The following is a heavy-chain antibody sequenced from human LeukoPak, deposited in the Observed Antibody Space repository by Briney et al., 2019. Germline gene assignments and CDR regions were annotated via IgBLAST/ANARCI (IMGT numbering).Heavy chain of an antibody. CDR1: GGSFRGYY. J-gene: IGHJ4*02. CDR3: ARHVDDILTGYSQMEGY. Sequence: SETLSLTCAVYGGSFRGYYWSWIRQPPGKGLEWIGEINHSGSSNYNPSLKSRVTISLDTSKNQFSLNLSSVTAADTAVYYCARHVDDILTGYSQMEGYWGQGTLVTVSS. D-gene: IGHD3-9*01. V-gene: IGHV4-34*01. CDR2: INHSGSS.